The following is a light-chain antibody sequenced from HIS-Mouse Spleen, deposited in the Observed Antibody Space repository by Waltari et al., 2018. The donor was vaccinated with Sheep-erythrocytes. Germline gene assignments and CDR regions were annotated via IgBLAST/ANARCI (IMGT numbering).Light chain of an antibody. CDR1: SSDVGGYNY. Sequence: QSALTQPRSVSGSPGQSVTISCTGTSSDVGGYNYVSWYQQHPGKAPTLMIYDVSKRPSGVPDRFSGSKSGNPASLTISGLQAEDEADYYCCSYAGSYNHVFGTGTKVTVL. V-gene: IGLV2-11*01. J-gene: IGLJ1*01. CDR3: CSYAGSYNHV. CDR2: DVS.